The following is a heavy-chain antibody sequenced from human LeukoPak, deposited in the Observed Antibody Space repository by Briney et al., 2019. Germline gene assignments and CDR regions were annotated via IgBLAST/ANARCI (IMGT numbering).Heavy chain of an antibody. D-gene: IGHD3-10*01. J-gene: IGHJ5*02. V-gene: IGHV4-4*02. CDR3: AIKPPSGWFGTGWLDP. CDR2: IYHSGTT. CDR1: GGSISNNNW. Sequence: SETLTLTCSVSGGSISNNNWWSWVRQSPGKGLEWIGNIYHSGTTHYNPSLKSRATISVDKSKNQFSLKLNSVTAADTAVYYCAIKPPSGWFGTGWLDPWGQGTLVTVSS.